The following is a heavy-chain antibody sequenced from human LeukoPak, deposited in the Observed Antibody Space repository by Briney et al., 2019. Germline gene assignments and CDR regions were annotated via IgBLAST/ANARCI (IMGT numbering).Heavy chain of an antibody. CDR2: ISWNSGSI. CDR1: GFTFDDYA. CDR3: AKDFKFRPQWLAYDAFDI. V-gene: IGHV3-9*03. D-gene: IGHD6-19*01. Sequence: PGRSLRLSYAASGFTFDDYAMHWVRQAPGKGLEWVSGISWNSGSIGYADSVKGRFTISRDNAKNSLYLQMNSLRTEDMALYYCAKDFKFRPQWLAYDAFDIWGQGTMVTVSS. J-gene: IGHJ3*02.